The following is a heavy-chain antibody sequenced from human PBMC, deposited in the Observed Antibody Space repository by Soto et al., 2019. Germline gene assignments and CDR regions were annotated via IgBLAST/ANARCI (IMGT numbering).Heavy chain of an antibody. D-gene: IGHD6-19*01. CDR1: GFTFSSYA. CDR3: ARDSGWLDY. Sequence: GGSLRLSCAAPGFTFSSYAMHWVRQAPGKGLEWVAVISYDGSNKYYADSVKGRFTISRDNSKNTLYLQMNSLRAEDTAVYYCARDSGWLDYWGQGTLVTVSS. CDR2: ISYDGSNK. J-gene: IGHJ4*02. V-gene: IGHV3-30-3*01.